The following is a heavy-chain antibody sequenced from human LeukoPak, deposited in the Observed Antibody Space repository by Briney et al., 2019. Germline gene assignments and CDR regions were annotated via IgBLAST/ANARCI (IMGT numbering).Heavy chain of an antibody. V-gene: IGHV1-18*01. CDR2: ISAYNGNT. J-gene: IGHJ3*02. CDR1: GYTFTSYG. D-gene: IGHD4-23*01. Sequence: ASVKVSCKASGYTFTSYGISWVRQAPGQGLEWMGWISAYNGNTNYAQKLQGRVTMTTDTSTSTAYMGLRSLRSDDTAVYYCARAGTTVVTRDAFDIWGQGTMVTVSS. CDR3: ARAGTTVVTRDAFDI.